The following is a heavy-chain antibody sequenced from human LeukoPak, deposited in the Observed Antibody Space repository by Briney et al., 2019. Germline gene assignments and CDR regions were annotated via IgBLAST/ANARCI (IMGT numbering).Heavy chain of an antibody. Sequence: GGSLRLSCAASGFTFSGSAMHGVRQASGKGLEWVGRIRSKANSYATAYAASGKGRFTISRDDSKNTACLQMNRLKTEDTAVYYCTTQLMETDFDYWGQGTLVTVSS. D-gene: IGHD1-1*01. CDR3: TTQLMETDFDY. CDR2: IRSKANSYAT. J-gene: IGHJ4*02. V-gene: IGHV3-73*01. CDR1: GFTFSGSA.